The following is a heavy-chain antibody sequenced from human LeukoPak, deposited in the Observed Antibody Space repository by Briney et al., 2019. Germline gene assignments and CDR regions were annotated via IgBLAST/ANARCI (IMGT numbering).Heavy chain of an antibody. CDR1: GGTFSSYA. CDR3: AMGNCSSTSCSHFDY. Sequence: ASVKVSCKASGGTFSSYAISWVRQAPGQGLEWMGGIIPIFGTANYAQKFQGRVTITADESTSTAYMELSSLRSEDTAVYYCAMGNCSSTSCSHFDYWGQGTLVTVSS. J-gene: IGHJ4*02. V-gene: IGHV1-69*13. CDR2: IIPIFGTA. D-gene: IGHD2-2*01.